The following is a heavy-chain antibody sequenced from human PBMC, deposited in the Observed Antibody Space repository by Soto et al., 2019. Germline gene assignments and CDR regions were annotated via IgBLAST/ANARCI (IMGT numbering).Heavy chain of an antibody. D-gene: IGHD5-12*01. CDR2: IYYSGST. V-gene: IGHV4-59*01. Sequence: SETLSLPCTVSGGSISSYYWSWIRQPPGKGLEWIGYIYYSGSTNYNPSLKSRVTISVDTSKNQFSLKLSSVTAADTAVYYCARALGATDAFDIWGQGTMVTVSS. J-gene: IGHJ3*02. CDR3: ARALGATDAFDI. CDR1: GGSISSYY.